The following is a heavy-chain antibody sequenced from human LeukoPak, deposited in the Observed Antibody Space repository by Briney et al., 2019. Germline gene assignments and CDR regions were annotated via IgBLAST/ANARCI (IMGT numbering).Heavy chain of an antibody. Sequence: ASVNLSCTASGYTFTSYAMHWECQPPGPRIEWKRWINAGNGNTKYSQKLQGRVTITRDTSASTAYMELSSLRSEDTAVYYCARDIGYSCTYGMDVWGQGTTVTVSS. V-gene: IGHV1-3*01. D-gene: IGHD5-18*01. J-gene: IGHJ6*02. CDR2: INAGNGNT. CDR3: ARDIGYSCTYGMDV. CDR1: GYTFTSYA.